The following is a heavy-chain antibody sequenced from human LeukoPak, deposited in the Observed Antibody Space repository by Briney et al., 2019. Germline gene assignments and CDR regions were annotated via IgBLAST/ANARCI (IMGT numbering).Heavy chain of an antibody. D-gene: IGHD5-18*01. V-gene: IGHV4-39*01. J-gene: IGHJ4*02. CDR1: GGSISGSTYY. Sequence: SETLSLTCTVSGGSISGSTYYWGWIRQPPWRGLGWIGSIFYSGNTYYNPSLKTRVTMSVDTSKNQFSLKLSSVNPDDRAVYSSESAIQLWLPTLFDYWGQGTLVTVSS. CDR3: ESAIQLWLPTLFDY. CDR2: IFYSGNT.